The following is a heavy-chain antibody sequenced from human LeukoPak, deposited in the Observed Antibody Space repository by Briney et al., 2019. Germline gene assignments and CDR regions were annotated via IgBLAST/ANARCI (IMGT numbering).Heavy chain of an antibody. CDR2: IKQDGREK. CDR1: GFTFTCCW. CDR3: ARVPGRTRYFDS. D-gene: IGHD1-26*01. V-gene: IGHV3-7*01. Sequence: GGSLRLFCAASGFTFTCCWMSWVRQTPGKGLEWLASIKQDGREKFYADSVKGRFTISRDNAKNSLYLQVNSLRAEDTAVYYCARVPGRTRYFDSWGQGILVTVSS. J-gene: IGHJ4*02.